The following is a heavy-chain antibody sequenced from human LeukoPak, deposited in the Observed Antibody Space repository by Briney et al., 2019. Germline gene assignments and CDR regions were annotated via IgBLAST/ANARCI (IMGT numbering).Heavy chain of an antibody. CDR2: INPNSGGT. CDR3: ARSSVLWFGTYRGSFDY. D-gene: IGHD3-10*01. Sequence: ASVKVSCKASGYTFTGYYMHLVRQAPGQGLEWMGRINPNSGGTNYAQKFQGRVTMTRDTSISTAYMELSRLRSDDTAVYYYARSSVLWFGTYRGSFDYWGQGTLVTVSS. J-gene: IGHJ4*02. CDR1: GYTFTGYY. V-gene: IGHV1-2*06.